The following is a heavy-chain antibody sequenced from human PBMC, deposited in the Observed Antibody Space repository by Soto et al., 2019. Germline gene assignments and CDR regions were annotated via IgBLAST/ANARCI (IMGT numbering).Heavy chain of an antibody. D-gene: IGHD4-17*01. CDR2: ISYDGSDK. CDR1: RFTFSNYA. Sequence: QVQLVESGGGVVQPGRSLRLSCAASRFTFSNYAMHWVRQAPGRGLEWVAFISYDGSDKFYVDSVKGRFTISRDNSKNTLYLSMNSLRREDTAVYYCARETNAFDIWGQGTMVTVSS. V-gene: IGHV3-30-3*01. J-gene: IGHJ3*02. CDR3: ARETNAFDI.